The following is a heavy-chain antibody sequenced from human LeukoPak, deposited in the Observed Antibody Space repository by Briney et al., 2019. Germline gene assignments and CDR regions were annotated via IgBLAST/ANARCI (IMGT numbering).Heavy chain of an antibody. Sequence: PGGSLRLSCAASGFTFSSYGMHWVRQAPGKGLEWVAVIWYDGSNKYYADSVKGRFTISRDNSKNTLYLQMNSLRAEDTAVYYCARQNWNYHPFDYWGQGTLVTVSS. D-gene: IGHD1-7*01. CDR3: ARQNWNYHPFDY. CDR2: IWYDGSNK. J-gene: IGHJ4*02. V-gene: IGHV3-33*01. CDR1: GFTFSSYG.